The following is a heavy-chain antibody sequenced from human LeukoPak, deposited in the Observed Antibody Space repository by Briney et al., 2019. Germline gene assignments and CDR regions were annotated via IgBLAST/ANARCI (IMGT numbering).Heavy chain of an antibody. V-gene: IGHV3-48*01. J-gene: IGHJ4*02. CDR1: GFTFSSYS. CDR2: ISSSSSTI. CDR3: AKEPGFGPTNDY. Sequence: GGSLRLSCAASGFTFSSYSMNWVRQAPGKGLEWVSYISSSSSTIYYADSVKGRFTISRDNSKNTLYLQMNSLRAEDTAVYYCAKEPGFGPTNDYWGQGTLVTVSS. D-gene: IGHD3-10*01.